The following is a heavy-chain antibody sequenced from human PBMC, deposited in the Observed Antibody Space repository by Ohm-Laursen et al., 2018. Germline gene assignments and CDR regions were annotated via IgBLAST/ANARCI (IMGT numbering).Heavy chain of an antibody. CDR2: ISSSGSTI. D-gene: IGHD2-2*01. CDR3: AKDMDPFYIVVVPASSPMDV. V-gene: IGHV3-11*01. Sequence: SLRLSCSASGFNFSDYYMGWIRQAPGKGLEWVSYISSSGSTIYYADSVKGRFTISRDNAKNSLYLQMNSLRAEDTALYYCAKDMDPFYIVVVPASSPMDVWGQGTTVTVSS. J-gene: IGHJ6*02. CDR1: GFNFSDYY.